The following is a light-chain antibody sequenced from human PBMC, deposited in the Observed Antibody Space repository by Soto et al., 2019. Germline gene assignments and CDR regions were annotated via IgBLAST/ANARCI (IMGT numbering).Light chain of an antibody. J-gene: IGKJ1*01. Sequence: EIVLTQSPGTLSLSPGERATLSCRASQSVSSSYLAWYQQKPGQAPRLLIYGASSRATGIPDRFSGSGSGTDFTHTISRLEPEDFAVYYCQQYGSLPQTFGQGTKVDIK. V-gene: IGKV3-20*01. CDR3: QQYGSLPQT. CDR1: QSVSSSY. CDR2: GAS.